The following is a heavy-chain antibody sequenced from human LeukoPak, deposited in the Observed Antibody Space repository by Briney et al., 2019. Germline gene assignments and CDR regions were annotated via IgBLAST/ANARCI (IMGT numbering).Heavy chain of an antibody. CDR2: IKEDGSAK. Sequence: GGCLRLSCAASGFTFSSYSMNWVRQAPGKGLEWVANIKEDGSAKYYADSVKGRFTISRDNARNSLYLQMNSLRAEDTAVYYCARRNLFDYWGQGTPVTVSS. D-gene: IGHD1-14*01. CDR3: ARRNLFDY. J-gene: IGHJ4*02. CDR1: GFTFSSYS. V-gene: IGHV3-7*01.